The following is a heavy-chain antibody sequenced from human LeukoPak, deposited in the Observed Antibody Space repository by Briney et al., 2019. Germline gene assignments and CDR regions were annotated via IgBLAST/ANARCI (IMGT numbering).Heavy chain of an antibody. Sequence: ASVTVSCKASGYTFTSYDINWVRQATGQGLEWMGWMNPNSGNTGYAQKFQGRVTMTRDTSTSTVYMELSSLRSEDTAVYYCARGVNDYGDYVPGYWGQGTLVTVSS. CDR2: MNPNSGNT. J-gene: IGHJ4*02. CDR1: GYTFTSYD. D-gene: IGHD4-17*01. CDR3: ARGVNDYGDYVPGY. V-gene: IGHV1-8*02.